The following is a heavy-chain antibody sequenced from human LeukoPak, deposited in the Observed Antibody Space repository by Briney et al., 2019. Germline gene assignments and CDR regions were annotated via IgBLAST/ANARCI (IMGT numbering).Heavy chain of an antibody. CDR3: ARATGRLRPFDY. D-gene: IGHD4-17*01. V-gene: IGHV3-66*01. J-gene: IGHJ4*02. CDR2: IYSGGST. Sequence: GGSLRLSCAASGFTFSDYYMSWVRQAPGKGLEWVSLIYSGGSTYYADSVKGRFTVSRDNSKSTLYLQMNSLRAEDTAVYYCARATGRLRPFDYWGQGTLVTVSS. CDR1: GFTFSDYY.